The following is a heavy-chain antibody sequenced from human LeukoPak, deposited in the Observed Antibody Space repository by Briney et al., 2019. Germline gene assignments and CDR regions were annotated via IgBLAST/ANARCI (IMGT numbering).Heavy chain of an antibody. D-gene: IGHD3-10*01. V-gene: IGHV4-59*01. J-gene: IGHJ6*03. CDR2: IYYSGYT. CDR1: GGSISSYY. CDR3: ARTTMVRGTYYMDV. Sequence: SETLSLTCTVSGGSISSYYWSWIRQPPGKGLEWIGCIYYSGYTNYKSSLKSRVTISVDTSRNQFSLKLSSVTAADTAVYYCARTTMVRGTYYMDVWGKGTTVTVSS.